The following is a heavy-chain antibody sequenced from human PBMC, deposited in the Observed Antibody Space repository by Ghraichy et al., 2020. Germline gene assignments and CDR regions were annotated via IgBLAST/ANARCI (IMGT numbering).Heavy chain of an antibody. Sequence: SETLSLTCTVSGDSIGSGAYSWVWICQPPGEGLEWIARMSDSGITFHNPSLKSRVTISVDSSTNQFSLKVTSVTAADTAVYYCARNYHDGSGRDYWGQGTLVTVSS. J-gene: IGHJ4*02. CDR1: GDSIGSGAYS. CDR3: ARNYHDGSGRDY. D-gene: IGHD6-19*01. CDR2: MSDSGIT. V-gene: IGHV4-39*07.